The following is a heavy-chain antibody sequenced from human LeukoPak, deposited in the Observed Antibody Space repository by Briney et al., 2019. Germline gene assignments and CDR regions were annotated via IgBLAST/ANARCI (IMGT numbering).Heavy chain of an antibody. V-gene: IGHV3-7*04. CDR3: ARGYGDSIHFDY. CDR2: IKQDGSDK. CDR1: GFTFGSYW. D-gene: IGHD4-17*01. Sequence: PGGSLRLSCAASGFTFGSYWMNWVRQAPGKGLEWVANIKQDGSDKYYVGSVKGRFTISRDNAKISLFLQMNSLRAEDTAVYYCARGYGDSIHFDYWGQGTLVTVSS. J-gene: IGHJ4*02.